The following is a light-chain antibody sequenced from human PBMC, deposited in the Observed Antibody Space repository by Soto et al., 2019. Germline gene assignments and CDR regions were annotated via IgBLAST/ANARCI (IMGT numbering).Light chain of an antibody. CDR1: QSVSSSY. Sequence: EIVLTQSPGTLSLSPGERATLSCRASQSVSSSYLAWYQQKFGQAPRLLIYDASRRATGIPERFSGGGSGTDFTLTISRLEPEDFAVYYCQQCGSSPWTFGQGTKVDIK. CDR3: QQCGSSPWT. CDR2: DAS. V-gene: IGKV3-20*01. J-gene: IGKJ1*01.